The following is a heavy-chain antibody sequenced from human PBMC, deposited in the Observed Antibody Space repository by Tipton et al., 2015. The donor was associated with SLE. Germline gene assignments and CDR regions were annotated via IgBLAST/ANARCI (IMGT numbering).Heavy chain of an antibody. D-gene: IGHD1-1*01. CDR3: AIPEAGATVGNRGFEI. CDR1: GDSISASY. V-gene: IGHV4-59*12. Sequence: TLSLTCSVSGDSISASYWSWIRQPPGKGLEWIGNIHYFEGSNYSPSLKSRLTISVDKSKNQFSLKVNSVTAADTAVYYCAIPEAGATVGNRGFEIWGQGTMVTVSS. CDR2: IHYFEGS. J-gene: IGHJ3*02.